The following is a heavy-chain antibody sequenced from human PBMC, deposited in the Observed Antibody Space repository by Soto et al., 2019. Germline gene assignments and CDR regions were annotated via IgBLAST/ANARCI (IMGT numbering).Heavy chain of an antibody. CDR2: IYYSGST. CDR3: ARGGRDIVVVPAIFYFDY. Sequence: SETLSLTCTVSGGSISSGDYYWGWIRHPPGKGLEWIGYIYYSGSTYYNPSLKSRVTISVDTSKNQFSLKLSSVTAADTAVYYCARGGRDIVVVPAIFYFDYWGQGTLVTVSS. CDR1: GGSISSGDYY. V-gene: IGHV4-30-4*01. J-gene: IGHJ4*02. D-gene: IGHD2-2*01.